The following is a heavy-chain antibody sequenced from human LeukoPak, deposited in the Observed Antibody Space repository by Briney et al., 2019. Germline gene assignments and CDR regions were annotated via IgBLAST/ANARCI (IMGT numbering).Heavy chain of an antibody. CDR1: GYFNGSGQY. V-gene: IGHV4-38-2*02. CDR3: MGAHGSGIIRDY. J-gene: IGHJ4*02. D-gene: IGHD3-10*01. CDR2: IYHSGTS. Sequence: SETLSLTCTVSGYFNGSGQYWGWIRQPPGKGLEWIGNIYHSGTSYYNPSLKSRMHLSIDTSKNQFSLNLTSVTATDPALYFCMGAHGSGIIRDYWGQGLLVTVSS.